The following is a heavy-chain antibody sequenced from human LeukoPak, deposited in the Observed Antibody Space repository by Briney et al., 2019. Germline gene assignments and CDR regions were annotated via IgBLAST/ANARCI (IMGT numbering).Heavy chain of an antibody. J-gene: IGHJ4*02. Sequence: GGSLRLSCAASGFTFSSYWMSWVRQAPGEGLEWVANIKQDGSEKYYVDSVKGRFTISRDNAKNSLFLQMNSLRAEDTAVYYCAKEVFAEYCSSTSCYSSGFDYWGQGTLVTVSS. CDR2: IKQDGSEK. V-gene: IGHV3-7*03. CDR3: AKEVFAEYCSSTSCYSSGFDY. D-gene: IGHD2-2*01. CDR1: GFTFSSYW.